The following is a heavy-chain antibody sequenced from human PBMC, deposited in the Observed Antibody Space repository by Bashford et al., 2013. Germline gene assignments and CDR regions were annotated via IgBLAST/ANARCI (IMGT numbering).Heavy chain of an antibody. Sequence: SETLSLTCVVSGASISRSFWSWIRQPAGKGPEWIGHISSRGGTDYNPSLKSRVTMSMDTSKNQFSLKLSSVTAADTAVYYCARQQKAHYNMDVWGQGTTVTVSS. CDR1: GASISRSF. V-gene: IGHV4-4*07. D-gene: IGHD6-13*01. J-gene: IGHJ6*02. CDR2: ISSRGGT. CDR3: ARQQKAHYNMDV.